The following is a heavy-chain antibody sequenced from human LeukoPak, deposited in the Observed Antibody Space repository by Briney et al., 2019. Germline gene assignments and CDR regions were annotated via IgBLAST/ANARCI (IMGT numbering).Heavy chain of an antibody. CDR2: IYTSGST. CDR3: ARGSQIYYYYGMDV. J-gene: IGHJ6*02. V-gene: IGHV4-59*10. D-gene: IGHD6-13*01. CDR1: GGSFSGYY. Sequence: SETLSLTCAVYGGSFSGYYWSWIRQPAGKGLEWIGRIYTSGSTNYNPSLKSRVTMSVDTSKNQFSLKLSSVTATDTAVYYCARGSQIYYYYGMDVWGQGTTVTVSS.